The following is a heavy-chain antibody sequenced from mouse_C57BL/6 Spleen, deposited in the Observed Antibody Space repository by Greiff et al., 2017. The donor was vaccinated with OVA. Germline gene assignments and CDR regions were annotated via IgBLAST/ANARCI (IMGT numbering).Heavy chain of an antibody. Sequence: QVHVKQPGAELVKPGASVKLSCKASGYTFTSYWMHWVKQRPGRGLEWIGRIDPNSGGTKYNEKFKSKATLTVDKPSSTAYMQLSSLTSEDSAVYYCARWAIYYGNYDYAMDYWGQGTSVTVSS. CDR1: GYTFTSYW. D-gene: IGHD2-1*01. V-gene: IGHV1-72*01. CDR3: ARWAIYYGNYDYAMDY. J-gene: IGHJ4*01. CDR2: IDPNSGGT.